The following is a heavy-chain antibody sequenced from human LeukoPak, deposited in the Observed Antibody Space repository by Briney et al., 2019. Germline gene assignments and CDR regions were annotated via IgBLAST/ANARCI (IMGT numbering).Heavy chain of an antibody. D-gene: IGHD2-8*01. Sequence: SETLSLTCTVSGGSISSGGYYWSWIRQHPGKGLEWIGYIYYSGSTYYNPSLKSRVTISVDTSKNQFSLKLSSVTAADTAVYYCARETLGYRTNGVCLTTKTIDYWGQGTLVTVSS. J-gene: IGHJ4*02. V-gene: IGHV4-31*03. CDR3: ARETLGYRTNGVCLTTKTIDY. CDR1: GGSISSGGYY. CDR2: IYYSGST.